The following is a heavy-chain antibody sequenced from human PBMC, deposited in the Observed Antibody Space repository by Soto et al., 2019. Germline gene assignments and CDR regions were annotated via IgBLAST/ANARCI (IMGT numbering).Heavy chain of an antibody. Sequence: ASVKVSRKASGYTFTSYGISCVRQAPGQGLEWMGRVSANLGNTNYAQRFQGRVTMTADKSTSTAYMELSGLRSEDTAMYYWAASYGSGYRAFDYWGQGALVTVSS. D-gene: IGHD3-10*01. CDR1: GYTFTSYG. CDR3: AASYGSGYRAFDY. J-gene: IGHJ4*02. V-gene: IGHV1-18*01. CDR2: VSANLGNT.